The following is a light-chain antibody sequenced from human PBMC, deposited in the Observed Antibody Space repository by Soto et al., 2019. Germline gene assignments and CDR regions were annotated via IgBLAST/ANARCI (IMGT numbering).Light chain of an antibody. Sequence: QSALTQPASVSGSPGQSITISCTGTSGDIGSYNRVSWYQQHPGKAPKLIIYEVTDRPSGIPARFSGSNSGNTATLTVSRVEGGDEADYYCHVWDSGSDQGIFGGGTKLTVL. CDR1: SGDIGSYNR. CDR2: EVT. CDR3: HVWDSGSDQGI. J-gene: IGLJ2*01. V-gene: IGLV2-14*01.